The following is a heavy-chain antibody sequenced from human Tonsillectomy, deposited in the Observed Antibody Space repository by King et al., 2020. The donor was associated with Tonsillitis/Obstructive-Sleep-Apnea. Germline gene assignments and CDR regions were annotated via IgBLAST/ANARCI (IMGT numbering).Heavy chain of an antibody. V-gene: IGHV3-30*18. J-gene: IGHJ6*02. CDR2: ISYDGSHK. Sequence: QVQLVESGGGVVQPGRSLRLSCAASGFTFSNYGMHWVRQAPGKGLEWVAVISYDGSHKYYADSVKGRFTISRDNSKNTLYLQMNSLRAEDTAVYYCAKDRADIVVVPAAKDYYYYYGMDVWGQGTTVTVSS. CDR1: GFTFSNYG. CDR3: AKDRADIVVVPAAKDYYYYYGMDV. D-gene: IGHD2-2*01.